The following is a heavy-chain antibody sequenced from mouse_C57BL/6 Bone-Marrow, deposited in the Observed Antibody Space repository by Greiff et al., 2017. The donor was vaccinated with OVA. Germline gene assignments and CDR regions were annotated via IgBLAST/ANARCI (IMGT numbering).Heavy chain of an antibody. CDR3: ARREGFAY. J-gene: IGHJ3*01. CDR2: ISSGSSTI. Sequence: VKLMESGGGLVKPGGSLQLSCAASGFPFSDYGMHWVRQAPEKGLEWVAYISSGSSTIYYADTVKGRFTISRDNAKNTLFLQMTSLRSEDTAMYYCARREGFAYWGQGTLVTVSA. CDR1: GFPFSDYG. V-gene: IGHV5-17*01.